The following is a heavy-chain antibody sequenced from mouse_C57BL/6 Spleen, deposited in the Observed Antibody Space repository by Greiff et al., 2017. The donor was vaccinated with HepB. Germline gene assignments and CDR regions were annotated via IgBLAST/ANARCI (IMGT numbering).Heavy chain of an antibody. V-gene: IGHV5-9-1*02. CDR3: TRDGVYYGSSYGYAMDY. D-gene: IGHD1-1*01. CDR1: GFTFSSYA. CDR2: ISSGGDYI. Sequence: EVQVVESGEGLVKPGGSLKLSCAASGFTFSSYAMSWVRQTPEKRLEWVAYISSGGDYIYYADTVKGRFTISRDNARNTLYLQMSSLKSEDTAMYYCTRDGVYYGSSYGYAMDYWGQGTSVTVSS. J-gene: IGHJ4*01.